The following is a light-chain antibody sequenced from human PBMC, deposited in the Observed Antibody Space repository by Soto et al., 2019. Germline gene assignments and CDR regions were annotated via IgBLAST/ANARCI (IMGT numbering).Light chain of an antibody. J-gene: IGKJ4*01. V-gene: IGKV3-11*01. Sequence: EIVLTQSPATLSLSPGKRATLSCRASQSVSRFLAWYQQKPGQAPRLLIYDASDRATGIPARFSGSGSGTDFTLTISSLEPEDYAVYYCQQRRNWPLTFGGGTKVEIK. CDR1: QSVSRF. CDR3: QQRRNWPLT. CDR2: DAS.